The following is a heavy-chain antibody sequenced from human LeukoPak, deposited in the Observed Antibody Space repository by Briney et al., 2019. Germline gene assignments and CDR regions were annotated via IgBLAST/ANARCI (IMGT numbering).Heavy chain of an antibody. CDR2: IYYSGST. CDR3: ARATIGYSSSPFDY. CDR1: GGSMNNRDYY. Sequence: PSQTLSLTCTVSGGSMNNRDYYWSWIRQPPGKGLEWLGYIYYSGSTYYNPSLKSRVTISVDRSKNQFSLKLSSVTAADTAVYYCARATIGYSSSPFDYWGQGTLVTVSS. V-gene: IGHV4-30-4*01. J-gene: IGHJ4*02. D-gene: IGHD6-13*01.